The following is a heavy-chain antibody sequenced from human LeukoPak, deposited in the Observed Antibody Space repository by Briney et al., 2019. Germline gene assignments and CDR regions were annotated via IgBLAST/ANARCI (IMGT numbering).Heavy chain of an antibody. CDR3: AKDRAGGVGY. V-gene: IGHV3-30*02. D-gene: IGHD3-16*01. J-gene: IGHJ4*02. Sequence: GGSLRLSCAASGFTFSSYGMHWVRQAPGKGLEWVAFIRYDGSNKYYADSVKGRFTISRDNSKNTLYRQMNSLRAEDTAVYYCAKDRAGGVGYWGQGTLVTVSS. CDR1: GFTFSSYG. CDR2: IRYDGSNK.